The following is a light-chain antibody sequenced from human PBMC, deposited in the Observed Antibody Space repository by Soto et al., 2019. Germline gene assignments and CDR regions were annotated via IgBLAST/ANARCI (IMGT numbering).Light chain of an antibody. CDR1: SSDVGGYKY. Sequence: QSALTQPASVSGSPGQSITISCTGTSSDVGGYKYVSWYQQHPGKVPKLMIYEVSNRPSGVSTRFSGSKSGNTASLTISGLQAEDEADYYCSSYTSSTTVVFGGGTKLTVL. CDR3: SSYTSSTTVV. V-gene: IGLV2-14*01. CDR2: EVS. J-gene: IGLJ2*01.